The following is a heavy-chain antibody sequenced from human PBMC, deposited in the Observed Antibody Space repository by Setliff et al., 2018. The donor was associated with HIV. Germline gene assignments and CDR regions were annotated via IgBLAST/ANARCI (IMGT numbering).Heavy chain of an antibody. D-gene: IGHD3-10*01. Sequence: GGSLRLSCAASGFTFSSYAMGWVRQAPGKGLEWVSTIGAVGGPTHYAESVKGRFTISKDNSKNTLYLQMSSLRAEDTAIYYCARKLRPGHGVDVWGQGTTVTVSS. CDR1: GFTFSSYA. CDR3: ARKLRPGHGVDV. J-gene: IGHJ6*02. V-gene: IGHV3-23*01. CDR2: IGAVGGPT.